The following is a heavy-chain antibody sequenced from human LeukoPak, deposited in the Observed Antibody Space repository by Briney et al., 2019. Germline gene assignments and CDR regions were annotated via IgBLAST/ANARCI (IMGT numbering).Heavy chain of an antibody. CDR2: IYYSRST. Sequence: SETLSLTCTVSGGSISSSGYYWGWIRQPPGKGLEWIGSIYYSRSTHYSPSLKSRVTISVDTSKNQFSLKLSSVTAADTAVYYCARGLSMIVVVVHDWYFDLWGRGTLVTVSS. D-gene: IGHD3-22*01. CDR1: GGSISSSGYY. CDR3: ARGLSMIVVVVHDWYFDL. J-gene: IGHJ2*01. V-gene: IGHV4-39*01.